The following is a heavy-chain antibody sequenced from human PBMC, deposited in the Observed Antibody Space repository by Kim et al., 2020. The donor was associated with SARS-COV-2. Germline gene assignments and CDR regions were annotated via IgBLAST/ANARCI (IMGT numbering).Heavy chain of an antibody. CDR2: ISYDGSNK. V-gene: IGHV3-30*03. CDR3: ATMASFDC. D-gene: IGHD5-12*01. J-gene: IGHJ4*01. CDR1: GFTFSSYG. Sequence: GGSLRLSCAASGFTFSSYGMHWVRQAPGKGLEWVAVISYDGSNKYYADSVKGRFTISRDNSKNTLYLQMNSLRDEDTAVYYCATMASFDCWGHGTQFTVS.